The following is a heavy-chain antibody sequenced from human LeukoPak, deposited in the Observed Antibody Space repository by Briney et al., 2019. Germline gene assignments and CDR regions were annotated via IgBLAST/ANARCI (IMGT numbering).Heavy chain of an antibody. D-gene: IGHD3-10*01. J-gene: IGHJ4*02. V-gene: IGHV1-46*02. CDR1: GYTFNNHY. Sequence: ASVKVSCKASGYTFNNHYMYWVRQAPGQGLEWMGVINPSGGSTSYAQKFQGRVTITRDASATTAYMELSSLRFEDTAIYYCARVKDGFFDYWGQGTLVTVSS. CDR2: INPSGGST. CDR3: ARVKDGFFDY.